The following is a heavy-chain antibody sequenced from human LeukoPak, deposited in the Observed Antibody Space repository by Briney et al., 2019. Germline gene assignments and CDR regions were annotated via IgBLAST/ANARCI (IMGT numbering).Heavy chain of an antibody. Sequence: GGSLRLSCAASGFTFSSYAMSWVRQAPGKGLEWVSNISDSGGSTYYADSVKGRFTISRDNSKNTLYLQMNSLRAEDTAVYYCAKVRYSSSSVGLDYWGEGTLVTVSS. CDR1: GFTFSSYA. D-gene: IGHD6-6*01. CDR3: AKVRYSSSSVGLDY. V-gene: IGHV3-23*01. J-gene: IGHJ4*02. CDR2: ISDSGGST.